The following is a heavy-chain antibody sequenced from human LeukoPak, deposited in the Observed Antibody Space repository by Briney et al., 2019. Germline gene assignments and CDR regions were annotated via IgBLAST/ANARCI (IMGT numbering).Heavy chain of an antibody. CDR1: GGSFSGYY. J-gene: IGHJ3*02. D-gene: IGHD3-9*01. CDR2: INHSGST. CDR3: AGRGLRYFDWLRHAFDI. Sequence: PSGTLSLTCAVYGGSFSGYYWSWIRQPPGKGLEWIGEINHSGSTNYNPSLKSRVSISVDTSTNQFSLKRSYVTAADTAADYYAGRGLRYFDWLRHAFDIWGQGTMVSVSS. V-gene: IGHV4-34*01.